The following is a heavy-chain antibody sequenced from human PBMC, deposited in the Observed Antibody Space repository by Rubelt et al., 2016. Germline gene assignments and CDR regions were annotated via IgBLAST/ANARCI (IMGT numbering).Heavy chain of an antibody. CDR3: ARHSVDTAMDN. D-gene: IGHD5-18*01. J-gene: IGHJ4*02. CDR2: IYYSGST. V-gene: IGHV4-39*01. CDR1: GGSISSSSYY. Sequence: QLQLQESGPGLVKPSETLSLTCTVSGGSISSSSYYWGWIRQPPGKGLEWIGSIYYSGSTYYNPAARGRGPLSVDTAKNQFSLKLGSVTAAGTAVYYCARHSVDTAMDNWGQGTLVTVSS.